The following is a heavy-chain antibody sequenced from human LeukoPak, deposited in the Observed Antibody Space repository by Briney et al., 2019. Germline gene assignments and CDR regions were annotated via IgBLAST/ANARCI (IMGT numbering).Heavy chain of an antibody. CDR1: GYTFTTYG. J-gene: IGHJ4*02. CDR3: ARGSQYYDFWSGYSHFDY. D-gene: IGHD3-3*01. CDR2: ISAYNYNT. Sequence: GAAVNVSCKASGYTFTTYGISWVRQSPGQGLAWMGRISAYNYNTHCALKLQGRVTMTTDTSTTTAYMELRSLRSNDTAMSYCARGSQYYDFWSGYSHFDYWGQGTLVTVSS. V-gene: IGHV1-18*04.